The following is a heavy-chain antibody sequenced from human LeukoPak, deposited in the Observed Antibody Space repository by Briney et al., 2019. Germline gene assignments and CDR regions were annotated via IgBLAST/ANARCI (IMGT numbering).Heavy chain of an antibody. CDR3: ARDPRYPLSFDI. Sequence: SETLFLTCTVSGGSISSSSYYWGWIRQPPGKGLEWIGSIYYSGSTYYNPSLKSRVTISVDTSKNQFSLKLSSVTAADTAVYYCARDPRYPLSFDIWGQGTMVTVSS. J-gene: IGHJ3*02. CDR1: GGSISSSSYY. CDR2: IYYSGST. D-gene: IGHD2-2*02. V-gene: IGHV4-39*02.